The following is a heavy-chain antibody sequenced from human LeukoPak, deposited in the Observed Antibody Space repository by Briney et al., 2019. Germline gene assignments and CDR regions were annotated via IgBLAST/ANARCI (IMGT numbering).Heavy chain of an antibody. Sequence: GGSLRLSCAASGFTFSSYALSWVRQAPGKGLKWVSPISGSGGSTYYADSVKGRFTISRENSKNTLYLQMNSLRAEDTAVYYCAKKGVYYYGSGSYYNDAFDIWGQGTMVTVSS. D-gene: IGHD3-10*01. CDR1: GFTFSSYA. V-gene: IGHV3-23*01. J-gene: IGHJ3*02. CDR2: ISGSGGST. CDR3: AKKGVYYYGSGSYYNDAFDI.